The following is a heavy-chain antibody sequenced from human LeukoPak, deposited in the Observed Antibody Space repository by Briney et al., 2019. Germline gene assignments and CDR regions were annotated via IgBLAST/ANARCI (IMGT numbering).Heavy chain of an antibody. D-gene: IGHD3-10*01. V-gene: IGHV3-73*01. Sequence: GGSLRLSCAASGFTFSGSALHWVRQASGKGLEWVGRIRSTANGYATAYAASVKGRFTISRDDSKNTAYLQMDSLKTEDTAVYYCARKYASGTYPLDYWGQGILVTVSS. J-gene: IGHJ4*02. CDR3: ARKYASGTYPLDY. CDR1: GFTFSGSA. CDR2: IRSTANGYAT.